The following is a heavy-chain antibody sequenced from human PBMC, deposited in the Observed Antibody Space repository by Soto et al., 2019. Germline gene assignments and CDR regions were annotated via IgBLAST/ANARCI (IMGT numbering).Heavy chain of an antibody. CDR3: ARSPYCGGDCYPNWFDP. J-gene: IGHJ5*02. V-gene: IGHV4-30-4*01. Sequence: KPSETLSLTCTVSGGSISSGDYYWSWIRQPPGKGLEWIGYIYYSGSTYYNPSLKSRVTISVDTSKNQFSLKLSSVTAADTAVYYCARSPYCGGDCYPNWFDPWGQGTLVTVSS. CDR1: GGSISSGDYY. D-gene: IGHD2-21*02. CDR2: IYYSGST.